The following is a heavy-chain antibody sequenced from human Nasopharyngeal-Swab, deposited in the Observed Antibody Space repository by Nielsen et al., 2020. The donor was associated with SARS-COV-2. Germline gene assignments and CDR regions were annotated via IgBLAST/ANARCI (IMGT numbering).Heavy chain of an antibody. CDR1: GYTFTGYY. D-gene: IGHD2-2*01. CDR2: INPNSGGT. V-gene: IGHV1-2*02. J-gene: IGHJ4*02. CDR3: ARDPDQLPPSYPDY. Sequence: SVTVSCQASGYTFTGYYMHWVRQAPGQGLEWMGWINPNSGGTNYAQKFQGRVTMTRDTSISTAYMELSRLRSDDTAVYYCARDPDQLPPSYPDYWGQGTLVTVSS.